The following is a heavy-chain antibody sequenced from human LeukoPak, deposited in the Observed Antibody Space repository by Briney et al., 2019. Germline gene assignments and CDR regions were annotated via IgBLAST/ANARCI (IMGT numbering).Heavy chain of an antibody. Sequence: SETLSLSCTISGGSISRTSYYWGWIRQPPGKGLEWIETFYYSGSTYYNPSLKSRVTISVDTSKNQFSLKLSSVTAADTAVYYFASGSGYFFDYWGQGTLVTVSS. D-gene: IGHD1-14*01. CDR1: GGSISRTSYY. J-gene: IGHJ4*02. V-gene: IGHV4-39*01. CDR3: ASGSGYFFDY. CDR2: FYYSGST.